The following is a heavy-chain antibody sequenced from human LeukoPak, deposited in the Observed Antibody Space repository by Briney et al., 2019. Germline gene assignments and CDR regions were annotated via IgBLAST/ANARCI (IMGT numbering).Heavy chain of an antibody. V-gene: IGHV3-48*02. CDR1: GFAFSNFA. CDR2: ISGSSRTI. D-gene: IGHD1-26*01. CDR3: ARNEWADY. Sequence: GGSLRLSCAASGFAFSNFAMTWVRQAPGKGPEWVSYISGSSRTIYYADSVKGRFTISRDNAKNSLYLQMNSLRDEDTAVYYCARNEWADYWGQGTLVTVSS. J-gene: IGHJ4*02.